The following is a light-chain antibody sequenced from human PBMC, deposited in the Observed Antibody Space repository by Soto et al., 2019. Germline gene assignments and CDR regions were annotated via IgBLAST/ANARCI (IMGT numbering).Light chain of an antibody. V-gene: IGKV3-11*01. J-gene: IGKJ4*01. CDR1: QSVSSY. Sequence: EIMLTQSPATLSLSPGERATLSCRASQSVSSYFAWYQHKPGQAPRLLIYDASNRATGIPARFSGSGSGTDFTLTISSLEPEDVAVYYCQQRSNWPLTFGVGTKVEIK. CDR3: QQRSNWPLT. CDR2: DAS.